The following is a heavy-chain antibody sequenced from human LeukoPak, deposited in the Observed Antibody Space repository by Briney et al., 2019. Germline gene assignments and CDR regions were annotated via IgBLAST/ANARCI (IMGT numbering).Heavy chain of an antibody. CDR3: ARVEWELGYFDY. CDR2: VNWNGGST. CDR1: GFTFSSYG. Sequence: GGTLRLSCAASGFTFSSYGMSWVRQAPGKGLEWVSGVNWNGGSTGYADSVKGPFTISRDNAKNSLYLQMNSLRAEDTALYYCARVEWELGYFDYWGQGTLVTVSS. D-gene: IGHD1-26*01. J-gene: IGHJ4*02. V-gene: IGHV3-20*04.